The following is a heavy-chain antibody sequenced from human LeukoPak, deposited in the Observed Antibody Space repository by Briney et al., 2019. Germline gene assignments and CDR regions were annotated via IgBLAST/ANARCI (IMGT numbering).Heavy chain of an antibody. V-gene: IGHV3-15*01. J-gene: IGHJ4*02. CDR3: TTDQGDSRDFYSFDY. Sequence: GGSLRLSCAASTLTFSNTWMRWIRQAPGKGLECVGRIKSKPDGGTTDYAAFVKGRFTISRDDSRNTLYLQMNSLKTGDTAVYYCTTDQGDSRDFYSFDYWGQGTLVTVSS. CDR2: IKSKPDGGTT. D-gene: IGHD3/OR15-3a*01. CDR1: TLTFSNTW.